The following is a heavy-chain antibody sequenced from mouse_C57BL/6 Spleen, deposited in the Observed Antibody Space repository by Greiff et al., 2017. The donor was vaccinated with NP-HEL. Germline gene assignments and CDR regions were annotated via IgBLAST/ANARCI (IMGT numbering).Heavy chain of an antibody. Sequence: VQLQQPGAELVKPGASVKMSCKASGYTFTSYWITWVKQRPGQGLEWIGDIYPGSGSTNYNEKFKSKATLTVDTSSSTAYMQLSSLTSEDSAVYYCAREGDYDYDVSAMDYWGQGTSVTVSS. CDR3: AREGDYDYDVSAMDY. V-gene: IGHV1-55*01. CDR1: GYTFTSYW. CDR2: IYPGSGST. J-gene: IGHJ4*01. D-gene: IGHD2-4*01.